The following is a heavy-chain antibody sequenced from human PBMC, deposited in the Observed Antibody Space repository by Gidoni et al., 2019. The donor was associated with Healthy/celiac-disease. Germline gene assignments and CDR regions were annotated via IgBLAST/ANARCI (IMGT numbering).Heavy chain of an antibody. V-gene: IGHV1-2*02. Sequence: QVQLVQSGAEVKKPGASVKVSCQASGYPFTGYYMHWVRQAPGQGLEWMGWINPNSGGTNYAQKFQGRVTMTRDTSISTAYMELSRLRSDDTAVYYCAILLGYCSGGSCYRIGDYWGQGTLVTVSS. CDR2: INPNSGGT. J-gene: IGHJ4*02. CDR3: AILLGYCSGGSCYRIGDY. D-gene: IGHD2-15*01. CDR1: GYPFTGYY.